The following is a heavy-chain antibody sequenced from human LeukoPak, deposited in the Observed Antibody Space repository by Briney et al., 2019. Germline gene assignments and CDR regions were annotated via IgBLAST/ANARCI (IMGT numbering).Heavy chain of an antibody. D-gene: IGHD2-2*01. V-gene: IGHV1-8*03. CDR3: ARGKKDIVVVPAVPTYSYYMDV. J-gene: IGHJ6*03. CDR2: INPNGGNT. Sequence: ASVKVSCKASGYTFTSYDINWVRQATGQGLEWMGWINPNGGNTGYAQKFQGRVTITRNTSISTAYMELSSLRSEDTAVYYCARGKKDIVVVPAVPTYSYYMDVWGKGTTVTVSS. CDR1: GYTFTSYD.